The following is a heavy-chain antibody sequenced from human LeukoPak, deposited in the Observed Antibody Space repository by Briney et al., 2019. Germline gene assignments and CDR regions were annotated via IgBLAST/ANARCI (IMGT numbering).Heavy chain of an antibody. D-gene: IGHD3-22*01. CDR3: ATLYDSSGYSFDY. V-gene: IGHV1-24*01. J-gene: IGHJ4*02. Sequence: ASVKVSCKVSGYTLTELSMHWVRQAPGKGLEGMGGFDPEDGETIYAQKFQGRVTMTEKTSTDTAYMELSSLRSEETAVYYCATLYDSSGYSFDYWGQGTLVTVSS. CDR2: FDPEDGET. CDR1: GYTLTELS.